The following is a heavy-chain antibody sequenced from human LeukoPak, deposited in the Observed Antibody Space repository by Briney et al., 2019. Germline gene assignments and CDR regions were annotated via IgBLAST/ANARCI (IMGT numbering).Heavy chain of an antibody. D-gene: IGHD3-9*01. J-gene: IGHJ4*02. Sequence: SGPTLVKPTQTLTLTCTFSGFSLSTSGVGVGWIRQPPGKALEWLALIYWNDDKRYSPSLKSRLTITKDTSKNQVVLTMTNMDPVDTATYYCAHNGQGFDWLTLFDYWGQGTLVTVSS. CDR1: GFSLSTSGVG. V-gene: IGHV2-5*01. CDR2: IYWNDDK. CDR3: AHNGQGFDWLTLFDY.